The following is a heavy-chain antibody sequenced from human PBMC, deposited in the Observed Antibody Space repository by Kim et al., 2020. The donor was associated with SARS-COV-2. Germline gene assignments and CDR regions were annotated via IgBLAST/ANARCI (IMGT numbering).Heavy chain of an antibody. CDR1: GFTFSNAW. J-gene: IGHJ6*02. Sequence: GGSLRLSCAASGFTFSNAWMSWVRQAPGKGLEWVGRIKSKTDGGTTDYAAPVKGRFTISRDDSKNTLYLQMNSLKTEGTAVYYCTTLQGYSYGYYYHYGMDVSGQGTTVTVS. V-gene: IGHV3-15*01. CDR3: TTLQGYSYGYYYHYGMDV. D-gene: IGHD5-18*01. CDR2: IKSKTDGGTT.